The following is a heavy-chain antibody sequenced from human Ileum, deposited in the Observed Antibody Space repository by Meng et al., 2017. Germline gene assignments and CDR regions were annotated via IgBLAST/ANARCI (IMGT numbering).Heavy chain of an antibody. CDR1: GFTFSDYY. CDR3: ARDHGSLNWFDP. Sequence: QVQLVESGGGWVKAGGSLRLSCAASGFTFSDYYMTWIRQPPGQGLEWLASVSPTSGSLYFADSVKGRFSISRDNAKNSVSLQMTRLRVEDTAVYYCARDHGSLNWFDPWGQGTLVTVSS. CDR2: VSPTSGSL. J-gene: IGHJ5*02. V-gene: IGHV3-11*04. D-gene: IGHD6-25*01.